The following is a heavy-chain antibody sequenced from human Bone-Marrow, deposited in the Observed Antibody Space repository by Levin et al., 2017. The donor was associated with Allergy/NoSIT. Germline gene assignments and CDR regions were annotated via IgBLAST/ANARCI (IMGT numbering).Heavy chain of an antibody. J-gene: IGHJ4*02. Sequence: GGSLRLSCAASGFTFTSYWMKWVRQAPGKGLEWVADIKGDGSETSYADSVKGRFTISRDNAKNSLHLQMNSLRAEDTAVYYCARGIAGVAGSDYWGQGTLVTVSS. CDR1: GFTFTSYW. D-gene: IGHD6-19*01. CDR3: ARGIAGVAGSDY. CDR2: IKGDGSET. V-gene: IGHV3-7*01.